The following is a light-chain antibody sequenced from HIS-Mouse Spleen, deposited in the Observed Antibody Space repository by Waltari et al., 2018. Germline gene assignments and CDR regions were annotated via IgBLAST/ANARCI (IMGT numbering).Light chain of an antibody. J-gene: IGLJ2*01. CDR1: KLGDKY. CDR2: QDS. V-gene: IGLV3-1*01. Sequence: SYELTQPPSVSVSPGQTASITCSGVKLGDKYACWYQQKPGQSPVLVIYQDSKRPSGIPERFSGSNSGNTATLTISGTQAMDEADYYCQAWDSSTANVVFGGGTKLTVL. CDR3: QAWDSSTANVV.